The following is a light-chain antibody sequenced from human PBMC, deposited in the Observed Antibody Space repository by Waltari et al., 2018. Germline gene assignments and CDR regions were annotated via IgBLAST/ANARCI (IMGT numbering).Light chain of an antibody. CDR2: DES. CDR1: QDISNY. Sequence: DIQMTQSPSSLSASVGDRVTITCQASQDISNYLNWYQQKQGKAPKLLIYDESNLETGVPSRFSGSGSGTDFTFTISSLQPEDIATYYCQQYDNLPVFGPGTKVDIK. J-gene: IGKJ3*01. V-gene: IGKV1-33*01. CDR3: QQYDNLPV.